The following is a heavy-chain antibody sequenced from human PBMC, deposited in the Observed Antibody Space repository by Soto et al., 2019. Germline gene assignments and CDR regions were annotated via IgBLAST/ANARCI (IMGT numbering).Heavy chain of an antibody. CDR3: AILSGYDLSPDY. D-gene: IGHD5-12*01. Sequence: ASVKVSCKASGYTFTGYYMHWVRQAPGQGLVLMGWINPISCGTNYAQNFQGWVTMTRYTSISTAYMELSRLISFDTAVYYCAILSGYDLSPDYWGQGTLVTVSS. CDR2: INPISCGT. V-gene: IGHV1-2*04. J-gene: IGHJ4*02. CDR1: GYTFTGYY.